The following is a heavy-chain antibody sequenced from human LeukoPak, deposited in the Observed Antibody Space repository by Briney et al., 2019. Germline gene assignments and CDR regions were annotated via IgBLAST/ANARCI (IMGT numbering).Heavy chain of an antibody. CDR3: ASGAYCSSTSCYNFGYFQH. CDR2: INPNSGVA. V-gene: IGHV1-2*06. CDR1: GYTFTDYY. D-gene: IGHD2-2*02. Sequence: ASVKVSCKASGYTFTDYYVHWVRQAPGQGPEWLGRINPNSGVADSPQKFQGRVTMTRDTSISTAYMELSRLRSDDTAVYYCASGAYCSSTSCYNFGYFQHWGQGTLVTVSS. J-gene: IGHJ1*01.